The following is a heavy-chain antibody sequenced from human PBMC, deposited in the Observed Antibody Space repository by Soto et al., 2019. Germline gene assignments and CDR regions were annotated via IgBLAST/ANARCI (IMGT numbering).Heavy chain of an antibody. CDR2: VYYSGST. Sequence: SETLSPTCTVSGASIRSSYSSWIRQTPGKGLERIGYVYYSGSTNYNPSLKSRVTISVDTSKNQFSLKLSSVTAADTAVYYCARGYYDSNGQSNNFDIWGQGTMVT. V-gene: IGHV4-59*01. CDR3: ARGYYDSNGQSNNFDI. CDR1: GASIRSSY. D-gene: IGHD3-22*01. J-gene: IGHJ3*02.